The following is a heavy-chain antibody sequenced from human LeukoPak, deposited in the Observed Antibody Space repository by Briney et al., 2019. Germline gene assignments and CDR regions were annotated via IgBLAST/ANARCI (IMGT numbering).Heavy chain of an antibody. D-gene: IGHD1-26*01. V-gene: IGHV5-51*01. CDR1: GQTFKNSW. J-gene: IGHJ5*02. Sequence: GESLKISCKGSGQTFKNSWIAWVRQKPGKGLEWMGVIYPDDSDTRYSPSFQGQVTISVDKSISTAYLQWSSLEASDTAMYYCARSAGYSTDSVCYAFNWFDLWGQGTLVTVSS. CDR3: ARSAGYSTDSVCYAFNWFDL. CDR2: IYPDDSDT.